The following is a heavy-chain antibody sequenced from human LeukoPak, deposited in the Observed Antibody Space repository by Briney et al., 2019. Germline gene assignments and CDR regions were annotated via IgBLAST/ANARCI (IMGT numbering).Heavy chain of an antibody. J-gene: IGHJ5*02. CDR3: APGSRFHPQNWFDP. D-gene: IGHD3-10*01. Sequence: ASVKVSCKASGYTFIDYYIHWVRQAPGQGLEWMGWVGPNTGGTYYAQTFHGRVTMTRAASISTVYMELTSLTYDDTAVYYCAPGSRFHPQNWFDPWGQGTLITVSS. CDR1: GYTFIDYY. V-gene: IGHV1-2*02. CDR2: VGPNTGGT.